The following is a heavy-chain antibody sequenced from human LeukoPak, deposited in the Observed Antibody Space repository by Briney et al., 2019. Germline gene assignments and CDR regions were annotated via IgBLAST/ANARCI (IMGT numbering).Heavy chain of an antibody. D-gene: IGHD3-16*01. V-gene: IGHV4-39*07. J-gene: IGHJ6*01. Sequence: TSETLSLTCTVSGGSISSSSYYWGWIRQPPGKELEWIGSIYYSGSTYYNPSLKSRVTISVDTSKNQFSLKLSSVTAADTAVYYCAREELGGSFYYGMDVWGXXTTVTVSS. CDR1: GGSISSSSYY. CDR3: AREELGGSFYYGMDV. CDR2: IYYSGST.